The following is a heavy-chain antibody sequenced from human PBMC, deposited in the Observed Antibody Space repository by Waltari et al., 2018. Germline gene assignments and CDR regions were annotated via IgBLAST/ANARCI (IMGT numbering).Heavy chain of an antibody. V-gene: IGHV4-34*01. J-gene: IGHJ2*01. CDR2: INHSGST. Sequence: QVQLQQWGAGLLKPSETLSLTCAVYGGSFSGYYWSWIRQPPGKGLEWIGEINHSGSTNYNPSLKSRVTISVDTSKNQFSLKLSSVTAADTAVYYCARESGNSPKWYFDLWGRGTLVTVSS. D-gene: IGHD3-3*01. CDR1: GGSFSGYY. CDR3: ARESGNSPKWYFDL.